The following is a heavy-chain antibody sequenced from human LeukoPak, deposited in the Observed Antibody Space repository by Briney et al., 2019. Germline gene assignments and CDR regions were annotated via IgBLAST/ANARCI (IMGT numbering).Heavy chain of an antibody. CDR1: GGSISSYY. CDR2: IFYSGTT. J-gene: IGHJ5*02. D-gene: IGHD3-10*01. V-gene: IGHV4-59*01. CDR3: ARGGYYGSGNDFRFDP. Sequence: PSETLSLTCTVSGGSISSYYWSWIRQPPGKGLEWIGFIFYSGTTNYNPSLKSRVTISVDTSKNQFSLKLSSVTAADTAIYYCARGGYYGSGNDFRFDPWGQGTLVTVSS.